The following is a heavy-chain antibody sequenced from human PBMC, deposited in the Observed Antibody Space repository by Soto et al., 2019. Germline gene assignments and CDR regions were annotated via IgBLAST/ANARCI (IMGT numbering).Heavy chain of an antibody. CDR2: IRSKANSYAT. D-gene: IGHD4-17*01. V-gene: IGHV3-73*01. CDR1: GFTFSGSA. CDR3: TRRAGDYVGLGSYYYGMDV. J-gene: IGHJ6*02. Sequence: GGSLRLSCAASGFTFSGSAMHWVRQASGKGLEWVGRIRSKANSYATAYAASVKGRFTISRDDSKNTAYLQMNSLKTEDTAVYYCTRRAGDYVGLGSYYYGMDVWGQGTTVTVSS.